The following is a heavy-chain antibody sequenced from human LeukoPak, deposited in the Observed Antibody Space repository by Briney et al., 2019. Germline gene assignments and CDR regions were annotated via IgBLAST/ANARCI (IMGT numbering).Heavy chain of an antibody. D-gene: IGHD3-9*01. CDR1: GFTFSSYS. Sequence: GGAVRLYCTASGFTFSSYSMHWVGQAPGQGREWVSYISGSSNSIYYADSVKGRFTISRDNAKNSLYLQMNSLRDEDTAVYYCARMVLYDILTGYYLWGQGTLVTVSS. CDR2: ISGSSNSI. V-gene: IGHV3-48*02. CDR3: ARMVLYDILTGYYL. J-gene: IGHJ4*02.